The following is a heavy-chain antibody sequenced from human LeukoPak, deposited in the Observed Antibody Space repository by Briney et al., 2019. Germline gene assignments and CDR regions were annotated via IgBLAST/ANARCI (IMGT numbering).Heavy chain of an antibody. V-gene: IGHV4-61*01. D-gene: IGHD3-3*01. Sequence: SETLSLTCTVSGGSVSSGSYYWSWIRQPPGKGLEWIGEINHSGSTNYNPSLKSRVTISVDTSKNQFSLKLSSVTAADTAVYYCARDLVAYDFWSGYYARAGYFDYWGQGTLVTVSS. CDR3: ARDLVAYDFWSGYYARAGYFDY. CDR2: INHSGST. CDR1: GGSVSSGSYY. J-gene: IGHJ4*02.